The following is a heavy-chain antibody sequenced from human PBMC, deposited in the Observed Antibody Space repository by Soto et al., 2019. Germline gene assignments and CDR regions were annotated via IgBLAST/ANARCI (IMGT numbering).Heavy chain of an antibody. CDR2: IYYSGST. D-gene: IGHD6-13*01. Sequence: KPSETLSLTCTVSGGSISSSSYYWGWIRQPPGKGLEWIGSIYYSGSTYYNPSLKSRVTISVDTSKNQFSLKLSSVTAADTAVYYCARVDSSTVATFDPWGQGTLVTVS. CDR1: GGSISSSSYY. J-gene: IGHJ5*02. CDR3: ARVDSSTVATFDP. V-gene: IGHV4-39*01.